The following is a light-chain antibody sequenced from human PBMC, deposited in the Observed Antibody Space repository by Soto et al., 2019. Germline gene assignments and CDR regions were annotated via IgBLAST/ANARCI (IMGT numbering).Light chain of an antibody. CDR2: AAS. V-gene: IGKV3-15*01. Sequence: DIVMTQSPATLSLSPGERATLSCRASQSISSNLAWYQHKPGQAPRLLIYAASTRASGIPARFSGGGSGTEFSLTITSLQSEDFAIYYCQQYKNWPPMYTFCQGTRLEI. CDR3: QQYKNWPPMYT. CDR1: QSISSN. J-gene: IGKJ2*01.